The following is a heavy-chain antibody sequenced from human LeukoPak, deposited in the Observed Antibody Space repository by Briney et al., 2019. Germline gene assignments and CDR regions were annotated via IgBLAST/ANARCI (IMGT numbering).Heavy chain of an antibody. J-gene: IGHJ4*02. Sequence: GGSLRLSCAASGFTFSSYAMSWVRQAPGKGLEWVSAISGSGGSTYYADSVKGRFTISRDNSKNTLYLQMNSLRAEDTAVYYCARIDSSSEGFDYWGQGTLVTVSS. V-gene: IGHV3-23*01. D-gene: IGHD6-6*01. CDR1: GFTFSSYA. CDR3: ARIDSSSEGFDY. CDR2: ISGSGGST.